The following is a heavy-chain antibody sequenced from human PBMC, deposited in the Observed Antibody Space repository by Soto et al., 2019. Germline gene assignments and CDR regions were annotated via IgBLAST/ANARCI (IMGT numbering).Heavy chain of an antibody. J-gene: IGHJ3*02. CDR3: ARDTYYYDSSDHFSADAFDI. CDR2: ISNDGSST. V-gene: IGHV3-74*01. Sequence: EVQLVESGGDLVQPGGSLRLSCAASGFTSSSYWIHWVRQAPGKGLVWVSRISNDGSSTNYADSVKGRFTISRDNAKNTVDLQMNSLRAEDTAMYYCARDTYYYDSSDHFSADAFDIWGQGTMVTVSS. D-gene: IGHD3-22*01. CDR1: GFTSSSYW.